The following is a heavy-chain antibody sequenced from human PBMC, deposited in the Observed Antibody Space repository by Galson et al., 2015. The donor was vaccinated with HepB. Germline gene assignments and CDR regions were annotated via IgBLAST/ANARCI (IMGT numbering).Heavy chain of an antibody. D-gene: IGHD3-22*01. Sequence: SVKVSCKASGYTFTSYAMNWVRQAPGHGLEWMGWINTNTGNPTYAQGFTGRFVFSLDTSVSTAYLQISSLKAEDTAVYYCARDKHYYDSSGSLFLYYYYMDVWGKGTTVTVSS. V-gene: IGHV7-4-1*02. CDR2: INTNTGNP. CDR1: GYTFTSYA. J-gene: IGHJ6*03. CDR3: ARDKHYYDSSGSLFLYYYYMDV.